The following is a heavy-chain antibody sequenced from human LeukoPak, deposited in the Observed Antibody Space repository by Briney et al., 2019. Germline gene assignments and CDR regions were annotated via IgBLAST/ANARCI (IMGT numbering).Heavy chain of an antibody. CDR2: ISAYNGNT. V-gene: IGHV1-18*01. J-gene: IGHJ5*02. Sequence: ASVKVSCKASGYTFTRYGISWVRQAPGQGLEWMGWISAYNGNTNYAQKLQGRVTMTTDTSTSTAYMELRSLRSDDTAVYYCARVRCSSTSCLNWFDPWGQGTLVTVSS. D-gene: IGHD2-2*01. CDR1: GYTFTRYG. CDR3: ARVRCSSTSCLNWFDP.